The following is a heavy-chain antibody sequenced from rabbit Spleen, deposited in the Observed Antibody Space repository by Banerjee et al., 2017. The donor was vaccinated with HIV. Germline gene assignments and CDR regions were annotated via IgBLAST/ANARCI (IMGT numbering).Heavy chain of an antibody. CDR2: INVGDGKI. Sequence: QSLEESGGGLVKPGAALTLTCKASGFSFNSGYICWVRQAPGKGPEWIVGINVGDGKIWYANGAKGRFTISKTSTTVTLQMTGLTAADTATYFCTRGLVWLAWDLWGQGTLVTVS. D-gene: IGHD4-1*01. CDR3: TRGLVWLAWDL. V-gene: IGHV1S40*01. CDR1: GFSFNSGY. J-gene: IGHJ4*01.